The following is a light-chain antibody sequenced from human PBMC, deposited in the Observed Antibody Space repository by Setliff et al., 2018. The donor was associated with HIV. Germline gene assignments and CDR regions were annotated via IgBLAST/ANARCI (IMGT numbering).Light chain of an antibody. CDR2: KNN. V-gene: IGLV1-44*01. CDR3: AAWDDSLSVFV. Sequence: QSVLTQPPSASGTPGQRVTISCSGSSSSIGSNTVNWYQQVPGTAPKLLIYKNNQRPSGVPDRFSGSKSGTSASLAISGLQSEDEADYYCAAWDDSLSVFVFGTGTKVTVL. J-gene: IGLJ1*01. CDR1: SSSIGSNT.